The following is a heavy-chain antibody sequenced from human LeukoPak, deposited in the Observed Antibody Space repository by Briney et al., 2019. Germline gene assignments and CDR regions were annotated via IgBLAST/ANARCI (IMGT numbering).Heavy chain of an antibody. CDR3: CTDYYDFWSGTH. V-gene: IGHV3-15*01. D-gene: IGHD3-3*01. Sequence: GGSLRLSCRASGFTFSDACMSWVRQAPGKGLEWVAQIYSQSEGGTTGYAAPVKGRFTISRDDAENTLFLQMNSLKSEDTALYYCCTDYYDFWSGTHWGQGSLVTVSS. CDR2: IYSQSEGGTT. J-gene: IGHJ4*02. CDR1: GFTFSDAC.